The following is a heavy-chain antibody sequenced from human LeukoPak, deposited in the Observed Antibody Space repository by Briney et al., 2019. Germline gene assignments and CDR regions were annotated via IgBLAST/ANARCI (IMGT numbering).Heavy chain of an antibody. J-gene: IGHJ4*02. CDR3: ARAGNYYDSSGPFDY. CDR2: IFQSGRT. D-gene: IGHD3-22*01. CDR1: GGSISSGDYS. Sequence: SQTLSLTCVVSGGSISSGDYSWSWIRQPPGKGLEWIGYIFQSGRTYYNPSLKSRVTISVDRSKNQFSLKLSSVTAADTAVYHCARAGNYYDSSGPFDYWGQGTLVTVSS. V-gene: IGHV4-30-2*01.